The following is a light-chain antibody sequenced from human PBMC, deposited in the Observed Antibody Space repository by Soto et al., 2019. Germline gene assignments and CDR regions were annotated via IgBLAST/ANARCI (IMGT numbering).Light chain of an antibody. J-gene: IGLJ2*01. CDR3: SSYASSITVV. CDR1: SSDVGGYDY. CDR2: DVS. Sequence: QSALTQPASVSGSPGQSITISCTGTSSDVGGYDYVSWYQQHPGKAPKLLIFDVSKRPSGVSYRFSGSKSGNTASLTISGPQAEDEDDYYCSSYASSITVVFGGGTKLTVL. V-gene: IGLV2-14*01.